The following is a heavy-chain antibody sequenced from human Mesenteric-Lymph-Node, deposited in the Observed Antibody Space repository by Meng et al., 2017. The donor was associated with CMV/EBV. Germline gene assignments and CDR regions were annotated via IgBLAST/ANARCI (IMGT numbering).Heavy chain of an antibody. V-gene: IGHV4-4*02. J-gene: IGHJ4*02. D-gene: IGHD3-10*01. CDR2: IFHSGIT. Sequence: CAVSGGSISNNNWWSWVRQPPGKGLEWIGEIFHSGITKYNPSLKSRVTISVDKSKNQFFLKLSSVTAADTAVYYCARPGPSASIVSWGQGTLVTVSS. CDR3: ARPGPSASIVS. CDR1: GGSISNNNW.